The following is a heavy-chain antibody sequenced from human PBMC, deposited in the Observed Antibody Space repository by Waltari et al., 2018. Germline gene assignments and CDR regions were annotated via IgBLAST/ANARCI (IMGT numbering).Heavy chain of an antibody. CDR3: TRDAGAVAAEGDY. CDR1: GFTVSSNY. V-gene: IGHV3-66*01. J-gene: IGHJ4*02. CDR2: IYSGGRT. D-gene: IGHD6-19*01. Sequence: EVQLVESGGGLVQPGGSLRLSCAASGFTVSSNYMSWVRQAPGKGLEWFSLIYSGGRTYDADSVKGRLTIARDNSKNTLYLQMNSLRAEDTAVYYCTRDAGAVAAEGDYWGQGTLVTVSS.